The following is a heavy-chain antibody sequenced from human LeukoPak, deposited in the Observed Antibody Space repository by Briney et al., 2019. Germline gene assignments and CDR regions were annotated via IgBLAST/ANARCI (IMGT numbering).Heavy chain of an antibody. Sequence: SETLSLTCAVYGGAFSGYYWNWIRQPPGKGLEWIGEINHSGSTKYNPSLKSRVTISGDTSKNQFSLKLSSVTAADTALYYCARARYSGSWNDCWGQGTLVTVSS. J-gene: IGHJ4*02. CDR2: INHSGST. V-gene: IGHV4-34*01. CDR3: ARARYSGSWNDC. D-gene: IGHD6-13*01. CDR1: GGAFSGYY.